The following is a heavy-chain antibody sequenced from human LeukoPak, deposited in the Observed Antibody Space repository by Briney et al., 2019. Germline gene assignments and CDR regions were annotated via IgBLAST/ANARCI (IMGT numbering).Heavy chain of an antibody. V-gene: IGHV1-24*01. Sequence: AASVKVSCKVSGYTLTELSMHWVRQAPGKGLEWMGGFDPEDGETIYARKFQGRVTMTEDTSTDTAYMELSSLRSEDTAVYYCARGTRDRSWEYYDFWSGYLRFDYWGQGTLVTVSS. J-gene: IGHJ4*02. CDR3: ARGTRDRSWEYYDFWSGYLRFDY. D-gene: IGHD3-3*01. CDR2: FDPEDGET. CDR1: GYTLTELS.